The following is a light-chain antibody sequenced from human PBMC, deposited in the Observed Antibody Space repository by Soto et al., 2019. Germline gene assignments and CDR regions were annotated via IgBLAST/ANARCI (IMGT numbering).Light chain of an antibody. J-gene: IGKJ4*01. Sequence: IQLTQSPSSLSASVGDRVTLTCRASQGIGSYLAWYQQKPGKAPKFLISGASTLQSGVPSRFSGGGSGTDFTLTISSLQPEDFATYYCLRLNSYPLTFGGGTKVDIK. V-gene: IGKV1-9*01. CDR3: LRLNSYPLT. CDR2: GAS. CDR1: QGIGSY.